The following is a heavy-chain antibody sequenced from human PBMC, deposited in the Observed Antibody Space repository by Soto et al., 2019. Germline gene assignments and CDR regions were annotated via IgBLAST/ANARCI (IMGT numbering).Heavy chain of an antibody. CDR1: GGSISSYY. J-gene: IGHJ6*02. CDR2: IYYSGST. CDR3: ARVSYVQLDWLYYYYVMDV. Sequence: SSETLSLTCTVSGGSISSYYWSWIRQPPGKGLEWIGYIYYSGSTNYNPSLKSRVTISVDTSKNQFSLKLSSVTAADTAVYYCARVSYVQLDWLYYYYVMDVWGQGTTVTVSS. D-gene: IGHD3-9*01. V-gene: IGHV4-59*01.